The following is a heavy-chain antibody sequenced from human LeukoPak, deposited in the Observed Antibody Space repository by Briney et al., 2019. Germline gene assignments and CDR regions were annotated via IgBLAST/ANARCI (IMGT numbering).Heavy chain of an antibody. J-gene: IGHJ6*03. CDR1: GFTISDYY. Sequence: KPGGSLRLSCAASGFTISDYYMSWIRQAPGKGLEWVSYISSSGSTIYYADSVKGRFTISRDNAKNSLYLQMNSLRAEDTAVYYCARPRGESGYYDYYYYMDVWGKGTTVTVSS. CDR2: ISSSGSTI. CDR3: ARPRGESGYYDYYYYMDV. V-gene: IGHV3-11*04. D-gene: IGHD3-3*01.